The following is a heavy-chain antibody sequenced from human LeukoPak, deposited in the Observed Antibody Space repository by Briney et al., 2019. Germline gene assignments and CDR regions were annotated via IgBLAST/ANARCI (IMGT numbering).Heavy chain of an antibody. CDR3: ARQLLMVRGAPNWFDP. Sequence: SETLSLTCTVSGGSISSGGHYWSWIRQPAGKGLEWIGRIYTSGSTNYNPSLKSRVTISVDTSKNQFSLKLSSVTAADTAVYYCARQLLMVRGAPNWFDPWGQGTLVTVSS. V-gene: IGHV4-61*02. CDR1: GGSISSGGHY. D-gene: IGHD3-10*01. CDR2: IYTSGST. J-gene: IGHJ5*02.